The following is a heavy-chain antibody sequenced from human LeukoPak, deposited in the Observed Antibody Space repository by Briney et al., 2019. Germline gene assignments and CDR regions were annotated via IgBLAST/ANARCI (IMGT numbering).Heavy chain of an antibody. CDR1: GFTFSSYN. CDR3: AKHSVQLVDGGYYYYMDV. J-gene: IGHJ6*03. CDR2: ITSSSSYI. D-gene: IGHD1-1*01. V-gene: IGHV3-21*04. Sequence: GGSLRLSCAASGFTFSSYNMNWVRQAPGKGLEWVSSITSSSSYIYYADSVKGRFTISRDNAKNSLYLQINSLRAEDTAVYYCAKHSVQLVDGGYYYYMDVWGKGTTVTISS.